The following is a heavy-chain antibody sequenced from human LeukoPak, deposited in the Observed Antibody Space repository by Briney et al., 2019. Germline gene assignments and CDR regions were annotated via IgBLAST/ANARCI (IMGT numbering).Heavy chain of an antibody. J-gene: IGHJ4*02. CDR3: AKDRNDTQKGLYYFDY. Sequence: ASVKVSCKASGYTFTSYGINWVRQATGQGLEWMGWMNPNSGNTGYAQKFQGRVTMTRNTSISTAYMELSSLRAEDTALYYCAKDRNDTQKGLYYFDYWGQGTLVTVSS. D-gene: IGHD3-22*01. V-gene: IGHV1-8*02. CDR2: MNPNSGNT. CDR1: GYTFTSYG.